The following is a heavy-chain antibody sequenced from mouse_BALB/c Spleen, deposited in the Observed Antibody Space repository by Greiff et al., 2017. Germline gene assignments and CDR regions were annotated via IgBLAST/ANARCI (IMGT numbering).Heavy chain of an antibody. Sequence: QVQLQQSGAELVRPGTSVKISCKASGYTFTNYWLGWVKQRPGHGLEWIGDIYPGGGYTNYNEKFKGKATLTADTSSSTAYMQLSSLTSEDSAVYFCARDGDYYGSSYALHCFGYWGQGTTLTVSS. CDR2: IYPGGGYT. V-gene: IGHV1-63*02. D-gene: IGHD1-1*01. J-gene: IGHJ2*01. CDR1: GYTFTNYW. CDR3: ARDGDYYGSSYALHCFGY.